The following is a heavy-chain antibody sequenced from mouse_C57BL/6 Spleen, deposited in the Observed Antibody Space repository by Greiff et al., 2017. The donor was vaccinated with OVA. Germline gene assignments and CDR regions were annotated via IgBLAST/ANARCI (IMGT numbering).Heavy chain of an antibody. D-gene: IGHD3-2*02. CDR2: IYPRSGNT. J-gene: IGHJ2*01. CDR1: GYTFTSYG. CDR3: ARREAQAPFFDY. V-gene: IGHV1-81*01. Sequence: VQLQESGAELVRPGASVKLSCKASGYTFTSYGISWVKQRTGQGLEWIGEIYPRSGNTYYNEKFNSNATLTAYKSSTTAYMELRSLTSENSAVYFCARREAQAPFFDYWGQGTTLTVSS.